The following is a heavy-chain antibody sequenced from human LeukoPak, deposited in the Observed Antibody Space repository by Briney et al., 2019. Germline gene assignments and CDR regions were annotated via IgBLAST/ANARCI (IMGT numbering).Heavy chain of an antibody. CDR3: AKGGSPSCYSSSGY. V-gene: IGHV3-23*01. Sequence: GGSLRLSCAASGFTFSSYVMNWLRQAPGEGLEWVSTITGSGGGTYYADSVKGRFTISRDNSKNTLYLQMNSLRGEDTAVYYCAKGGSPSCYSSSGYWGQGTLVTVSS. D-gene: IGHD2-2*01. J-gene: IGHJ4*02. CDR2: ITGSGGGT. CDR1: GFTFSSYV.